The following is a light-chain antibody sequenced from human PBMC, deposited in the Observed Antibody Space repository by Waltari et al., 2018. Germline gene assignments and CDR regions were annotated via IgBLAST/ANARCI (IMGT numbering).Light chain of an antibody. J-gene: IGKJ2*01. V-gene: IGKV1-5*03. CDR2: QAF. CDR3: QQYDVYPYT. CDR1: QCIIHW. Sequence: DIQMTQSPSTLSASVGDRITVTCQASQCIIHWLAWYKQKPGKAPKLLIYQAFRLASGAPSRFSGSGSRTEFTLTISSLQTDDCGTYYCQQYDVYPYTFGQGTKCEI.